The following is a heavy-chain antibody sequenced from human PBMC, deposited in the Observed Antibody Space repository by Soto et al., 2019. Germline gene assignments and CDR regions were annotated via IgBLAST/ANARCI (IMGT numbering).Heavy chain of an antibody. CDR3: ARDPGITGTTDYFDH. CDR1: GGSISSKY. V-gene: IGHV4-59*01. Sequence: SETLSLTCNVSGGSISSKYWNWIRQPPGKGLEWIGYIYYSGSTTYNPSLKSRVTISVDTSKNQFSLKLSSVTAADTTVYYCARDPGITGTTDYFDHWGQGTLVTVSS. CDR2: IYYSGST. D-gene: IGHD1-7*01. J-gene: IGHJ4*02.